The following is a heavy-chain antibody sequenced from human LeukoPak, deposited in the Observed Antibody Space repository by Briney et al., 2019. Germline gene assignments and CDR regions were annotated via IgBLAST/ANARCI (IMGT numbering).Heavy chain of an antibody. CDR3: ARGTLWFGNYYMDV. CDR1: GFTVSSNY. CDR2: IYSGGTT. D-gene: IGHD3-10*01. J-gene: IGHJ6*03. Sequence: GGSLRLSCAASGFTVSSNYMSWVRQAPGEGLEWVSVIYSGGTTYHADSVKGRFSISRDNSKNTVYLQMNSLRAEDTAVYYCARGTLWFGNYYMDVWGKGTTVTVSS. V-gene: IGHV3-53*01.